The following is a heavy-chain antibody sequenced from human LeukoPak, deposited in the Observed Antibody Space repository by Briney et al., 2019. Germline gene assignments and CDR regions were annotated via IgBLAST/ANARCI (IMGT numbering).Heavy chain of an antibody. V-gene: IGHV3-48*03. CDR2: ISSSGSTI. CDR1: GFTFSSYE. D-gene: IGHD2-15*01. Sequence: PGGSLRLSCAASGFTFSSYEMNWVRQAPGKGLGWVSYISSSGSTIYYADSVKGRFTISRDNAKNSLYLQMNSLRAEDTAVYYCARDRTKLGYCSGGSCRYYYYYYMDVWGKGTTVTVSS. CDR3: ARDRTKLGYCSGGSCRYYYYYYMDV. J-gene: IGHJ6*03.